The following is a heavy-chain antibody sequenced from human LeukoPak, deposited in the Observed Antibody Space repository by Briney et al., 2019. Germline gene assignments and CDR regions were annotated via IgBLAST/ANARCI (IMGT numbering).Heavy chain of an antibody. CDR1: GGSINRYY. Sequence: PSETLSLTCTVSGGSINRYYWSWIRQPPGQGLEGLGYIYYSGSTNYNPSLNSPATIPVNTSNKPFSLPLSSATAADTAGHYCARGRPAQDPRVFFFDYWGQGTPVTVSP. J-gene: IGHJ4*02. CDR2: IYYSGST. D-gene: IGHD2-2*01. V-gene: IGHV4-59*01. CDR3: ARGRPAQDPRVFFFDY.